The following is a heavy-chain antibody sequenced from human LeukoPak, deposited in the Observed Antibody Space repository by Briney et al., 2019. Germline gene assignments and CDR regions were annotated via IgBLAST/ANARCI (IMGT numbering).Heavy chain of an antibody. Sequence: LTXXVSGGSISSYYWSWIRQPPGKGLEWIGYIYYSGSTNYNPSLKSRVTISVDTSKNQFSLKLSSVTAADTAVYYCARCGGDCFNLWRSGWFDPWGQGTLVTVSS. CDR1: GGSISSYY. J-gene: IGHJ5*02. CDR2: IYYSGST. CDR3: ARCGGDCFNLWRSGWFDP. D-gene: IGHD2-21*02. V-gene: IGHV4-59*01.